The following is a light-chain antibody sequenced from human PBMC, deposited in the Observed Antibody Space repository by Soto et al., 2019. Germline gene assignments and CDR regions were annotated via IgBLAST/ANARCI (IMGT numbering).Light chain of an antibody. J-gene: IGLJ1*01. CDR1: SSDVGNYNL. CDR2: DVT. Sequence: QSALTQPRSVSGSPGQSVIISCTGTSSDVGNYNLVSRYQHHPGKAPKLMIYDVTKRPSGVPDRFSGSKSGNTASLSISGLQAEDEADYYCCSYAGSYTYVFGTGTKVTVL. CDR3: CSYAGSYTYV. V-gene: IGLV2-11*01.